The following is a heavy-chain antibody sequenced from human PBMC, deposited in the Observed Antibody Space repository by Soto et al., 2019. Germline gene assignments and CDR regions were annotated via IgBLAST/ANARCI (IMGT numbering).Heavy chain of an antibody. J-gene: IGHJ6*03. CDR3: ARVTIESLGPTHYYYYMDV. CDR2: ISAYNGNT. CDR1: GYTFTSYG. V-gene: IGHV1-18*01. Sequence: ASVKVSCKASGYTFTSYGISWVRQAPGQGLEWMGWISAYNGNTNYAQKLQGRVTMTTDTSTSTAYMELRSLRSDDTAVYYCARVTIESLGPTHYYYYMDVWGKGTTVTVSS. D-gene: IGHD3-16*02.